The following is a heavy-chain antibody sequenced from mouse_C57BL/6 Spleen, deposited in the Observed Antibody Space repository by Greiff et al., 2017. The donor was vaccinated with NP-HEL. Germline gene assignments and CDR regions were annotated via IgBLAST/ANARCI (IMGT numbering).Heavy chain of an antibody. CDR2: INPNKGGT. Sequence: VQLQQSGPELVKPGASVKISCKASGYTFTDYYMNWVKQSHGRSLEWIGDINPNKGGTSYNQKFKAKATLTVDKSSSTAYMELRSLTSDDSAVYYCASEGYYGSTSHFDYWGQGTTLTVSS. V-gene: IGHV1-26*01. CDR3: ASEGYYGSTSHFDY. D-gene: IGHD1-1*01. CDR1: GYTFTDYY. J-gene: IGHJ2*01.